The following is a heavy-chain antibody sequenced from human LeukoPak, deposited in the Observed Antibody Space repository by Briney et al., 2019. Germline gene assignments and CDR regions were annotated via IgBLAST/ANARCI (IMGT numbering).Heavy chain of an antibody. CDR1: GGSISNYY. CDR3: ARPTAGGYFDY. CDR2: IYYSGST. J-gene: IGHJ4*02. D-gene: IGHD6-13*01. V-gene: IGHV4-59*01. Sequence: SETLSLTCTVSGGSISNYYWSWIRQPTGKGLEWIGHIYYSGSTNYNPSLKSRVTISVDTSKNQFSLKLSSVTAADTAVYYCARPTAGGYFDYWGQGTLVTVSS.